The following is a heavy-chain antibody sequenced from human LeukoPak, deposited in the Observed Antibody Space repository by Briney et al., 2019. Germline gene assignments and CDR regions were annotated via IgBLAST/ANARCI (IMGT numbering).Heavy chain of an antibody. CDR1: GGTFSSYA. CDR2: IIPIFCTA. Sequence: SVKVSCKASGGTFSSYAISWVRQAPGQGLEWMGRIIPIFCTANYAQKFQGRVTITTDESTSTAYMALSSLRSEDTAVYYCARDLGDSYYYDSSGPSGVWYFDYWGQGTLVTVSS. CDR3: ARDLGDSYYYDSSGPSGVWYFDY. D-gene: IGHD3-22*01. J-gene: IGHJ4*02. V-gene: IGHV1-69*05.